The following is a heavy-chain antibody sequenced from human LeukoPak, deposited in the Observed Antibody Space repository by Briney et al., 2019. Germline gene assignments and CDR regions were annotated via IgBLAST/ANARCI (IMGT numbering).Heavy chain of an antibody. J-gene: IGHJ4*02. D-gene: IGHD2-2*01. CDR1: GFTFSSYA. CDR2: ISWNSGSI. CDR3: AITSGTSFDY. V-gene: IGHV3-9*01. Sequence: GGSLRLSCAASGFTFSSYAMHWVRQAPGKGLEWVSGISWNSGSIGYADSVKGRFTISRDNAKNSLYLQMNSLRAEDTALYYCAITSGTSFDYWGQGTLVTVSS.